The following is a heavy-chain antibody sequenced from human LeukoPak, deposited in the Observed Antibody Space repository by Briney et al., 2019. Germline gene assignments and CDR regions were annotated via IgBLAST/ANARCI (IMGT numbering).Heavy chain of an antibody. V-gene: IGHV3-30*02. CDR3: AKDRLRREGYNPAGY. D-gene: IGHD5-24*01. CDR2: IRYDGSNK. CDR1: GFTFSSYG. Sequence: GGSLRLSCAASGFTFSSYGMHWVRQAPGKGLEWVAFIRYDGSNKYYADSVKGRFTISRDNSKNTLYLQMNRVRAEDTAVYYCAKDRLRREGYNPAGYWGQGTLVTVSS. J-gene: IGHJ4*02.